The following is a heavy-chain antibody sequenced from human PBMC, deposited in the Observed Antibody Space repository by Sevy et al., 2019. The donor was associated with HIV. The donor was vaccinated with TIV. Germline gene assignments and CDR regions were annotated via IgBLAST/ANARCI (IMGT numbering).Heavy chain of an antibody. CDR1: GFTFSTYW. D-gene: IGHD3-3*01. J-gene: IGHJ5*02. CDR2: INGDGSST. V-gene: IGHV3-74*01. Sequence: GGSLRLSCAASGFTFSTYWMHWVRQAPGKGLVWVARINGDGSSTAYADSVKGRFTISRDNAKNTLYLQMNSLRAEDTAACYCATSGTYTPWGQGTLVTVS. CDR3: ATSGTYTP.